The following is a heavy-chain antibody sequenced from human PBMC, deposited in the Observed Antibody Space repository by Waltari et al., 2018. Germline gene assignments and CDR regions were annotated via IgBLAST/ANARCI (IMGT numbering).Heavy chain of an antibody. CDR2: ISASSAAI. CDR3: ATEPAPGAGINY. CDR1: GFTFGVHS. D-gene: IGHD6-19*01. J-gene: IGHJ4*02. V-gene: IGHV3-48*01. Sequence: EVQLVESGGGLVQPGGSLRLSCAGSGFTFGVHSMHGIRQAPGKGLEWVSYISASSAAIYYADSVKGRFTISRDNAKNLLFLQMSNLGAEDMAVYYCATEPAPGAGINYWGQGILVTVSS.